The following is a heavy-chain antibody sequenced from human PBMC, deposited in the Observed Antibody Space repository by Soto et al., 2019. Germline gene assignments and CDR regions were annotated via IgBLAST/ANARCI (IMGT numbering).Heavy chain of an antibody. V-gene: IGHV5-10-1*01. J-gene: IGHJ1*01. D-gene: IGHD4-17*01. CDR1: GYTFTVYW. CDR3: ASSDYGDYNVYFQY. CDR2: IDPSDSHT. Sequence: GESLKISCHGSGYTFTVYWLSLVRQRPGKGLEWMWKIDPSDSHTTYSPSFHGRVTISADRSISTAYLQWRTLKASDTAMYYCASSDYGDYNVYFQYWGQGTLVTVSS.